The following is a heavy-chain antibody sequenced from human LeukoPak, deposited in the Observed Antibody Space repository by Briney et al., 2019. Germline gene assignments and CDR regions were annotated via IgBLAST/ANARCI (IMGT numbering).Heavy chain of an antibody. CDR1: GFTFSSYW. CDR2: INGDGSST. CDR3: AREYLGYFDWYNADDAFDI. D-gene: IGHD3-9*01. J-gene: IGHJ3*02. Sequence: GGSLRLSCAASGFTFSSYWMHWVRQAPGKGLVWVSRINGDGSSTTYADSVKGRFTISRDNAKNTLYLQMNSLRAEDTVVYYCAREYLGYFDWYNADDAFDIWGQGTMVTVSS. V-gene: IGHV3-74*01.